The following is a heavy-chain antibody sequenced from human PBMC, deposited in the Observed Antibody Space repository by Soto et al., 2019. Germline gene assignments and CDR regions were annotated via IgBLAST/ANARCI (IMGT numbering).Heavy chain of an antibody. CDR1: GYTFTSYA. Sequence: ASVKVSCKASGYTFTSYAMHWVRQAPGQRLEWMGWINAGNGNTKYSQKFQGRVTITRDTSASTAYMELSSLRSEDTAVYYCARVRIADCTNGVCPWPFDYWGQGXLVTVSS. V-gene: IGHV1-3*01. D-gene: IGHD2-8*01. J-gene: IGHJ4*02. CDR3: ARVRIADCTNGVCPWPFDY. CDR2: INAGNGNT.